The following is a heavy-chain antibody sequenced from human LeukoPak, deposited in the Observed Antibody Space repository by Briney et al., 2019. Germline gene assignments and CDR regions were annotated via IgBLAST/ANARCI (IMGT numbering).Heavy chain of an antibody. CDR3: ARDGITAASYYYYGMDV. CDR2: IYHSGST. J-gene: IGHJ6*02. Sequence: SQTLSLTCTVSGGSISSGGYYWSWIRQPPGKGLEWIGYIYHSGSTYYNPSLKSRVTISVDTSKNQFSLKLSSVTAADTAVYYCARDGITAASYYYYGMDVWGQGTTVTVSS. V-gene: IGHV4-30-2*05. D-gene: IGHD2-2*01. CDR1: GGSISSGGYY.